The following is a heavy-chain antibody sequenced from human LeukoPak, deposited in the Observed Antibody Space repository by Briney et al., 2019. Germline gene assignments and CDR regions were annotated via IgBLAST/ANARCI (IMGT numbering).Heavy chain of an antibody. CDR3: ARSVLGYSYGLHIDY. D-gene: IGHD5-18*01. CDR2: IHYRGST. Sequence: PCETLPISCTVCGGSISSYYWSWIRQSPGEGLEWIGYIHYRGSTNYTPSLKSRVTISVDTSKNQFSLKLSSLTAADTAVYYCARSVLGYSYGLHIDYWGEGLLTTVSS. V-gene: IGHV4-59*01. CDR1: GGSISSYY. J-gene: IGHJ4*02.